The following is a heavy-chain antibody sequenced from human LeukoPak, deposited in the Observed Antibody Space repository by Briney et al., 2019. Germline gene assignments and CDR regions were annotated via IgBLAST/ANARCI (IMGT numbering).Heavy chain of an antibody. CDR3: TTWGY. V-gene: IGHV3-23*01. J-gene: IGHJ4*02. D-gene: IGHD3-16*01. Sequence: PGKSLRLPCAASGFTFSSYAMSWVRQAPGKGLQWVSTITVSGGSTYYADSVKGRFTISRDNSRNTLYLQMNSLRAEDTAVYYCTTWGYWGQGTLVTVSP. CDR1: GFTFSSYA. CDR2: ITVSGGST.